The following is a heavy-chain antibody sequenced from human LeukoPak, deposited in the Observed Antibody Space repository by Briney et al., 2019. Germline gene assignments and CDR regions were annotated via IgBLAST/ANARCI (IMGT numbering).Heavy chain of an antibody. Sequence: GGSLRLSCATSGFTFSTYALSWVRQAPGKGLEWVSGFSGSGGSTYYAESVKGRFTISRDNFKNTMYVQMNSLRAEDTAVYYCARGGPSTTVTTSYSFFYMDVWGKGTTVTVSS. CDR1: GFTFSTYA. J-gene: IGHJ6*03. V-gene: IGHV3-23*01. CDR3: ARGGPSTTVTTSYSFFYMDV. D-gene: IGHD4-17*01. CDR2: FSGSGGST.